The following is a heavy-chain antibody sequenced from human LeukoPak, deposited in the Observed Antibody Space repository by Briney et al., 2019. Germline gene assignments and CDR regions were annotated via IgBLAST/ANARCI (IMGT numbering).Heavy chain of an antibody. CDR3: AGYSSSWYSDY. D-gene: IGHD6-13*01. V-gene: IGHV4-4*07. CDR2: IHTSGSI. CDR1: SXSISSHY. J-gene: IGHJ4*02. Sequence: SETLSLTCTVSSXSISSHYGSWIRQPAGKGLEWIGRIHTSGSINYNPSLKSRVTMSVDTSKNQFSLKLSSVTAADTAVYYCAGYSSSWYSDYWGQGTLVTVSS.